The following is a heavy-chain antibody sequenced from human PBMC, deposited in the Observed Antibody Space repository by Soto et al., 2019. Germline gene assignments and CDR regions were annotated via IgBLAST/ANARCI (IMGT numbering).Heavy chain of an antibody. CDR2: IIPIFGTA. V-gene: IGHV1-69*01. J-gene: IGHJ6*02. CDR3: ARVEVVPAASGYYGMDV. D-gene: IGHD2-2*01. CDR1: GGTFSSYA. Sequence: SVKFSCKASGGTFSSYAISWVRQAPGQGLEWMGGIIPIFGTANYAQKFQGRVTITADESTSTAYMELSSLRSEDTAVYYCARVEVVPAASGYYGMDVWGQGTTVTVSS.